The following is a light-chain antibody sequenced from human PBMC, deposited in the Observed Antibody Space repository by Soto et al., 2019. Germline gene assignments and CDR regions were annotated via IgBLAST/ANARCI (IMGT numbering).Light chain of an antibody. CDR3: QQYGSSLVT. V-gene: IGKV3-11*01. CDR2: DAS. J-gene: IGKJ1*01. Sequence: EIVLTQSPATLSLSPGERATLSCRASQSVSSYLAWYQQKPGQAPRLLIYDASNRATGIPARFSGSGSGTDFTLTISRLEPEDVAVYYCQQYGSSLVTFGQGTKVEIK. CDR1: QSVSSY.